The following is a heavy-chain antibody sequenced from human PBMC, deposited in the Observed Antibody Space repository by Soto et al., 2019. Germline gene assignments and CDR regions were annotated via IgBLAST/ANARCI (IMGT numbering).Heavy chain of an antibody. D-gene: IGHD3-16*01. V-gene: IGHV4-31*03. CDR3: ARIGGGSGAP. J-gene: IGHJ5*02. CDR1: GGSISSGGYN. CDR2: IYYSGTT. Sequence: QVQLQESGPGLVKPSQTLSLTCTVSGGSISSGGYNWSWIRQYPGKGLEWLGYIYYSGTTYYNPAIKRRVSISIDTSKEQFSLNLGSVTVAGTAVYYCARIGGGSGAPWGQGTLVIVSS.